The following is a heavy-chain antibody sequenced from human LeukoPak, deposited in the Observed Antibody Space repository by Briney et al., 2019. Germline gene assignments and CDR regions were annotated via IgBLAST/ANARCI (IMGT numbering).Heavy chain of an antibody. D-gene: IGHD3-3*01. CDR2: IKQDGSEK. Sequence: PGGSLRLSCAASGFTFSNYWMSWVRQAPGKGLEWVANIKQDGSEKYYVDSVKGRFTISRDNAKNSLYLQMNSLRAEDTAVYYCARDAVRDDFWSGYYSYYYMDVWGKGTTVTVSS. CDR3: ARDAVRDDFWSGYYSYYYMDV. CDR1: GFTFSNYW. J-gene: IGHJ6*03. V-gene: IGHV3-7*01.